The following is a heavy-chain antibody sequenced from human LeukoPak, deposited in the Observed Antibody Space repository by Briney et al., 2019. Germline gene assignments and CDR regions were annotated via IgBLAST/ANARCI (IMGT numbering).Heavy chain of an antibody. CDR2: IYYSGST. V-gene: IGHV4-59*01. D-gene: IGHD3-22*01. Sequence: PSETLSLTCTVSGGSISSYYWSWIRQPPGKGLEWIGYIYYSGSTNYNPSLKSRVTISVDTSKNQFSLKLSSVTAADTAVYYCASYRAYYYDSSGYYHPGYFDYWGQGTLVTVSA. CDR1: GGSISSYY. J-gene: IGHJ4*02. CDR3: ASYRAYYYDSSGYYHPGYFDY.